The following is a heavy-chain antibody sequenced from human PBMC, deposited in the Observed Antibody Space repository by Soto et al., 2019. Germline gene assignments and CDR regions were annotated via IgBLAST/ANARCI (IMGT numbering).Heavy chain of an antibody. CDR2: VFYTGFT. CDR3: ASSQKGYNWNYFDH. V-gene: IGHV4-39*01. J-gene: IGHJ4*02. Sequence: NPSETLSLTCAVSGGSISGSYYYWGWLRQSPGRGPEWIGSVFYTGFTSYNPSLESRVSVSVDTSKNQFSMKVSAVTAANTAVYYCASSQKGYNWNYFDHWGQGALVTVSS. CDR1: GGSISGSYYY. D-gene: IGHD1-20*01.